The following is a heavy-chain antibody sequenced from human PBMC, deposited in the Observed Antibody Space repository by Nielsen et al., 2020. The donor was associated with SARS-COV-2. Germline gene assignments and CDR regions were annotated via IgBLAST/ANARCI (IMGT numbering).Heavy chain of an antibody. CDR2: ISSSSTI. D-gene: IGHD3-10*01. V-gene: IGHV3-48*02. J-gene: IGHJ2*01. Sequence: GESLKISCAASGFTFSSYSMNWVRQAPGKGLEWVSYISSSSTIYYADSVKGRFTISRDNAKNSLYLQMNSLRDEDTAVYYCARVVSGYYGSGSGYFDLWGRGTLVTVSS. CDR3: ARVVSGYYGSGSGYFDL. CDR1: GFTFSSYS.